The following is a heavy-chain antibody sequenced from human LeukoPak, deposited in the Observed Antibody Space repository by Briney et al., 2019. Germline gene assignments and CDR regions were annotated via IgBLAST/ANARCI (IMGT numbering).Heavy chain of an antibody. CDR1: GYTFTGYY. J-gene: IGHJ6*02. D-gene: IGHD3-10*01. CDR2: INPNSGGT. CDR3: ARGLTGSGTYNYYYYYDMDV. V-gene: IGHV1-2*02. Sequence: GASVKVSCKASGYTFTGYYMHWVRQAPGQGLEWMGWINPNSGGTNYAQNFQGRVTITRDTSISTAYMELSRLRSDDTAVFYCARGLTGSGTYNYYYYYDMDVWGQGTTVTVSS.